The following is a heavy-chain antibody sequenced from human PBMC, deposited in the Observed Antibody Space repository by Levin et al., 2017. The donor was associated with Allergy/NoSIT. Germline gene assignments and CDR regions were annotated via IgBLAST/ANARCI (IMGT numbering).Heavy chain of an antibody. CDR1: GFTFSDYA. V-gene: IGHV3-23*01. J-gene: IGHJ3*01. CDR2: ITGGGSNT. CDR3: AKKQGGTSGFSFDV. Sequence: LSLTCAASGFTFSDYAMTWVRQAPGKGLEWVSVITGGGSNTYYGDSVKGRFTVSRDNSKNTLYLELNSLRAEDTAVYYCAKKQGGTSGFSFDVWGQGTMVTVSS. D-gene: IGHD2-15*01.